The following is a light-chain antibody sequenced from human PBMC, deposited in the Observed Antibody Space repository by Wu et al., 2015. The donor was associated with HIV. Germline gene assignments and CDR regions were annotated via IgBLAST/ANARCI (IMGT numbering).Light chain of an antibody. CDR1: RSVSGA. V-gene: IGKV3-11*01. J-gene: IGKJ5*01. CDR3: QQHANWPLT. CDR2: DAS. Sequence: EIVLTQSPAALSISPGERATLSCRASRSVSGAVAWYQQKPGQAPRLLIYDASKRATGIPARFTGGGSGTDYSLTISSLEPEDFAVYYCQQHANWPLTFGQGTRLEI.